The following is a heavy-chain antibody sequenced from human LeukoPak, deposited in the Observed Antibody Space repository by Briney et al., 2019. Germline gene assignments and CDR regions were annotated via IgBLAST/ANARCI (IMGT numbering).Heavy chain of an antibody. CDR3: ARDLSAAFDF. J-gene: IGHJ4*02. V-gene: IGHV3-33*01. CDR2: LVYDARS. CDR1: GFPFSSYG. Sequence: GGSMRLSCAASGFPFSSYGMHWVRQAPGKGLEWVARLVYDARSDYANSVKGRFSISRDDSKNTLFLDMSNLRVEDTALYYCARDLSAAFDFWGQGVLVTVSS. D-gene: IGHD6-19*01.